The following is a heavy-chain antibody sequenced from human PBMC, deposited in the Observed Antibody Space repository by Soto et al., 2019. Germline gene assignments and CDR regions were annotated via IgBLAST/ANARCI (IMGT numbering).Heavy chain of an antibody. Sequence: QITLKESGPPLVKPTQTLTLTCTFSGFSLSTSGVGVGWIRQPPGKALEWLALIYWDDDKRYSPSLKSRLTITKDPSKNHVVLTMTNMDPVDTATYYCAHAPLLYYGSGSYYFDYWGQGTLVTVSS. V-gene: IGHV2-5*02. D-gene: IGHD3-10*01. CDR1: GFSLSTSGVG. CDR3: AHAPLLYYGSGSYYFDY. CDR2: IYWDDDK. J-gene: IGHJ4*02.